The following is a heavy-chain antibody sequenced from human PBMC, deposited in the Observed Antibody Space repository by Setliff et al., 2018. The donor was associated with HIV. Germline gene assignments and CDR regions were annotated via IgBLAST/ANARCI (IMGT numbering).Heavy chain of an antibody. D-gene: IGHD6-6*01. Sequence: SETLSLTCTVSGGSMINYYWSWIRQPPGKGLEWVGYVYYNGDTNYNPSLNSRITVSVDTSRSQFSLKLNSVTAADTAVYYCARVSYTGSSYIDYWGQGTLVTVSS. V-gene: IGHV4-59*08. CDR2: VYYNGDT. J-gene: IGHJ4*02. CDR3: ARVSYTGSSYIDY. CDR1: GGSMINYY.